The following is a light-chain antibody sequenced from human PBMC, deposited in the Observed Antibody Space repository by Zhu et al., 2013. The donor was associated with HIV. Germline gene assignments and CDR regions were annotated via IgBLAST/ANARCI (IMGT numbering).Light chain of an antibody. J-gene: IGKJ1*01. CDR2: TAS. Sequence: DIQMTQSPSSLSASVGDRVTITCRASHDINNYLAWYQQKPGKVPMLLIYTASTLQSGVPSRFSGIASGTNFTLTISNVQPEDVAAYYCQQYNSYPWTFGQGTKVEIK. CDR1: HDINNY. V-gene: IGKV1-27*01. CDR3: QQYNSYPWT.